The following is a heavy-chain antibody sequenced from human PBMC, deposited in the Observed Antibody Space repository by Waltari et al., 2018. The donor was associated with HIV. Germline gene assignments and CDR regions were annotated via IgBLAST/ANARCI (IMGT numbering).Heavy chain of an antibody. D-gene: IGHD6-19*01. J-gene: IGHJ4*02. CDR2: LSASGGRT. V-gene: IGHV3-23*01. CDR3: ARDTGIAVAGAGGFDY. CDR1: GFTFDSFA. Sequence: EVQLMESGGGLVQPGGSLRLSCATSGFTFDSFAMSWVRQAQGKGLEWVSGLSASGGRTYYADSVKGRFTISRDNSRNTLYLQLNSLRADDTALYYCARDTGIAVAGAGGFDYWGQGTLVTVSS.